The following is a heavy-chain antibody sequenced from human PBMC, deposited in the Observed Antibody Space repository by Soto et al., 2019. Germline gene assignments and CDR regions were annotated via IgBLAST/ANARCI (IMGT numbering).Heavy chain of an antibody. Sequence: GGSLRLSCAASGFTFSSYAMSWVRQAPGKGLEWVSAISGSGGSTYYADSVKGRFTISRDNSKNTLYLQMNSLRAEDTAVYYCAKDSSSYDFWSGYSSSSFDYWGQGTLVTVSS. CDR3: AKDSSSYDFWSGYSSSSFDY. CDR1: GFTFSSYA. V-gene: IGHV3-23*01. D-gene: IGHD3-3*01. CDR2: ISGSGGST. J-gene: IGHJ4*02.